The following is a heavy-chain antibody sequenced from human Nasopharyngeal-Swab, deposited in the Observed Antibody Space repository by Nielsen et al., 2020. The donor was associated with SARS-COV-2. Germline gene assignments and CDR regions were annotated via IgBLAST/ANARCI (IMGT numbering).Heavy chain of an antibody. D-gene: IGHD2-15*01. CDR2: ISSSSSYI. J-gene: IGHJ4*02. V-gene: IGHV3-21*01. CDR3: AKDTWYPDY. CDR1: GFPFSSYS. Sequence: GESLKTSCAASGFPFSSYSLNWVRQAPGKGLEWVSTISSSSSYIYYADSVKGRSTISRDNSKNTLYLQMNRLRAEDTAVYYCAKDTWYPDYWGQGTLVTVSS.